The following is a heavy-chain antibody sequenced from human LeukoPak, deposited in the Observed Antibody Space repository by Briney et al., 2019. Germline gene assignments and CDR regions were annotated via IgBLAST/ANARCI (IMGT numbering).Heavy chain of an antibody. CDR2: ISYDGSNK. CDR3: ARDMVWRYYDSSGYSPLYYYYYGMDV. J-gene: IGHJ6*02. Sequence: HPGGSLRLSCAASGFTFSSYGMHWVRQAPGKGLEWVAVISYDGSNKYYADSVKGRFTISRDNSKNTLYLQMNSLRAEDTAVYYCARDMVWRYYDSSGYSPLYYYYYGMDVWGQGTTVTVSS. CDR1: GFTFSSYG. V-gene: IGHV3-30*03. D-gene: IGHD3-22*01.